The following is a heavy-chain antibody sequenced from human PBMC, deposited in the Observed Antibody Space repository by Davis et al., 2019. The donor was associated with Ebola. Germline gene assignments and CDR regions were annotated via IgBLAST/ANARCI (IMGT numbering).Heavy chain of an antibody. CDR2: THPASTYT. CDR3: ARDTDGHKRWYWLDP. Sequence: ASVKVSCEASGYTLTSYHIHWVRQAPGQGLEWMGMTHPASTYTTYAQRFQGRVTVTTDTSTNTGYMELRSLTSDDTAVYYCARDTDGHKRWYWLDPWGQGTLVTVSS. J-gene: IGHJ5*02. CDR1: GYTLTSYH. V-gene: IGHV1-46*01. D-gene: IGHD5-24*01.